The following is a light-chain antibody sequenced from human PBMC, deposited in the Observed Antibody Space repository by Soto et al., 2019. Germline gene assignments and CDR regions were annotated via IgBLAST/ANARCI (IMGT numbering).Light chain of an antibody. CDR1: QSISTS. CDR2: KAS. J-gene: IGKJ1*01. Sequence: DIQMTQSPSPLSASVGDRVTITCRASQSISTSLAWYQQKPGKAPKVLIYKASSLESGVPSRFSGSGSGTEFTLTISSLQPDDFATYYCQHCDSYWTFGRGTKVEIK. CDR3: QHCDSYWT. V-gene: IGKV1-5*03.